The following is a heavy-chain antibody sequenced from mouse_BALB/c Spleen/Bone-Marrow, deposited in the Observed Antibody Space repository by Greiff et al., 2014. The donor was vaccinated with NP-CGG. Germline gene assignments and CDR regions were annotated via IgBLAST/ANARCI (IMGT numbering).Heavy chain of an antibody. J-gene: IGHJ4*01. CDR1: GFNIKDTY. CDR2: IDPANGNT. CDR3: ARDSPYAMDY. Sequence: DVQLQESGAELVKPGASVKLSCTASGFNIKDTYMHWVKQRPEQGLEWIGRIDPANGNTKYGPKFQGKATITADTSSNTAYLQLNSLTSEDTAVYYCARDSPYAMDYWGQGTSVTVSS. V-gene: IGHV14-3*02.